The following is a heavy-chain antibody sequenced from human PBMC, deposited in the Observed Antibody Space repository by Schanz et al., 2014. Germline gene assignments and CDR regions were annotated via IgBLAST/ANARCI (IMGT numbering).Heavy chain of an antibody. J-gene: IGHJ4*02. CDR1: GFNFRSYP. D-gene: IGHD3-10*01. Sequence: EVQLVESGGGLVQPGGSLRLSCAASGFNFRSYPMSWVRQAPGKGLEWVSAISASGGSTYYADSVKGRFTTSRDNSKNTLYVQLNSLRAEDTAVYYCAKDPYGSGNHYTYWGRGALVRVSS. CDR3: AKDPYGSGNHYTY. CDR2: ISASGGST. V-gene: IGHV3-23*04.